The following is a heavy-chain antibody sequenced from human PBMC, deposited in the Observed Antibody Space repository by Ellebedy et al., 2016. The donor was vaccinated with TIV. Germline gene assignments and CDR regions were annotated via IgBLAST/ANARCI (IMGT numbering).Heavy chain of an antibody. V-gene: IGHV4-59*01. Sequence: MPSETLSLTCTVSSDSFTTDFWNWIRQTPGKGLEWIGYIYYNGSASYNPSLKSRATMSIDTSKNQVSLNLRSVTAADTAVYYCARASYSIGYYGIDYWGPGNLVSVSS. J-gene: IGHJ4*02. D-gene: IGHD6-19*01. CDR2: IYYNGSA. CDR3: ARASYSIGYYGIDY. CDR1: SDSFTTDF.